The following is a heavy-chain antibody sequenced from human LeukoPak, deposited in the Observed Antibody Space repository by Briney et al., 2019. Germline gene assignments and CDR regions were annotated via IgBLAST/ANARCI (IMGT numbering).Heavy chain of an antibody. Sequence: ASVKVSCKASGYTFTGYYMHWVRQAPGQGLEWMGWINPNSGGTNYAQKFQGRVTMTRDTSISTAYMELSRLRSDDTAVYYCARAILRYFDWLSDFDYSGQGTLVTVSS. J-gene: IGHJ4*02. CDR2: INPNSGGT. D-gene: IGHD3-9*01. CDR1: GYTFTGYY. V-gene: IGHV1-2*02. CDR3: ARAILRYFDWLSDFDY.